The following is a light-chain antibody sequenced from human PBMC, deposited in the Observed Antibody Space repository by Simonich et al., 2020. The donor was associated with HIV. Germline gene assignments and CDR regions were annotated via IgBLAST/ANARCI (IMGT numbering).Light chain of an antibody. Sequence: DIQMTQSPSSVSASVGDRVTITCRASQGISSWLAWYQQKPGKAPKLLIFDASNLETGVPSRFSGSASGTDFTFAISSLQPEDIATYFCQQYHNVPLTFAGGTKVEIK. CDR1: QGISSW. J-gene: IGKJ4*01. CDR3: QQYHNVPLT. CDR2: DAS. V-gene: IGKV1-33*01.